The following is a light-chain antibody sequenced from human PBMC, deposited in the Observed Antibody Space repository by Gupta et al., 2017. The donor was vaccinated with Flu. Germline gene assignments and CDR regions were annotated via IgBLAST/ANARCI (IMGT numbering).Light chain of an antibody. Sequence: TIHCDVSITNSGSNYVYWYQQLPGRARTGLIVMNDNRPSGVPDLFSGAKYGASESPASSGRRSDDEADEDCSAWDDNMSGPKWVFGGGSKLTVL. CDR2: MND. CDR1: ITNSGSNY. J-gene: IGLJ3*02. CDR3: SAWDDNMSGPKWV. V-gene: IGLV1-47*01.